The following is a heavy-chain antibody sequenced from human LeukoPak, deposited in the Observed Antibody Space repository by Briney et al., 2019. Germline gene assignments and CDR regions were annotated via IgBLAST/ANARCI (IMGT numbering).Heavy chain of an antibody. Sequence: SETLSLTCTVSGTSITRTYWSWIRQLPGRGLESVGYVYDTGDTNYNPSLKSRVTMSLDTSKNQFSLTLSSVTAADTAIYYCARRATSGNYQMLHFDSWGQGILVTVSS. D-gene: IGHD1-7*01. J-gene: IGHJ4*02. CDR2: VYDTGDT. V-gene: IGHV4-59*08. CDR1: GTSITRTY. CDR3: ARRATSGNYQMLHFDS.